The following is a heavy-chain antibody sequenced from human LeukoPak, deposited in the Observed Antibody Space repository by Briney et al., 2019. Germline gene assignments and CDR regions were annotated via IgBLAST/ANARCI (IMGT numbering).Heavy chain of an antibody. CDR1: GYTFTSYD. D-gene: IGHD2-2*01. J-gene: IGHJ6*03. CDR3: ARVEPAPGYCSSTSCYGYYYYMDV. Sequence: ASVKVSCKASGYTFTSYDINWVRQATGQGLEWMGWMNPNSGNTGYAQKFQGRVTITRNTSISTAYMELSSLRSEDTAVYYCARVEPAPGYCSSTSCYGYYYYMDVWGKGTTVTVSS. CDR2: MNPNSGNT. V-gene: IGHV1-8*03.